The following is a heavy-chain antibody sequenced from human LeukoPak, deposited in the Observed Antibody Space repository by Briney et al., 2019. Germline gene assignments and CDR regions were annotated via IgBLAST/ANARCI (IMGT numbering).Heavy chain of an antibody. CDR1: GFTFSNYW. D-gene: IGHD5/OR15-5a*01. Sequence: PGGSLSLSCAASGFTFSNYWMSWVRQAPGKGLEWVANIKLDGSEKYYVDSVKGRFTISRDNAKNSVYLQMNSLRAEDTAVYYCARYAGGYSFYGDYWGQGTQVTVSS. J-gene: IGHJ4*02. V-gene: IGHV3-7*01. CDR2: IKLDGSEK. CDR3: ARYAGGYSFYGDY.